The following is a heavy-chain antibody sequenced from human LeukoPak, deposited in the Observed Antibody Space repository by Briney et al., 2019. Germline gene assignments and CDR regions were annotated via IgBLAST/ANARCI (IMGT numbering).Heavy chain of an antibody. CDR2: INPNSGGT. CDR1: GYTFTGYY. J-gene: IGHJ3*02. CDR3: ASQSRIITIFGVVMTAHAFDI. V-gene: IGHV1-2*02. Sequence: SVKVSFKASGYTFTGYYMHWVRQAPGQGLEWMGWINPNSGGTNYAQKFQGRVTMTRDTSISTAYMELSRLRSDDTAVYYCASQSRIITIFGVVMTAHAFDIWGQGTMVTVSS. D-gene: IGHD3-3*01.